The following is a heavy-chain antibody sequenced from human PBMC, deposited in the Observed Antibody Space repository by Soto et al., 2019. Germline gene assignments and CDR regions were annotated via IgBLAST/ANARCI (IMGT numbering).Heavy chain of an antibody. V-gene: IGHV1-2*04. J-gene: IGHJ4*02. CDR3: ARAPVGITGTTFDY. CDR2: INPNSGGT. CDR1: GYTFTGYY. Sequence: ASVKVSCKASGYTFTGYYMHWVRQAPGQGLEWMGWINPNSGGTNYAQKFQGWVTMTRDTSISTAYMELSRLRSDDTAVYYCARAPVGITGTTFDYWGQGTRVTVAS. D-gene: IGHD1-7*01.